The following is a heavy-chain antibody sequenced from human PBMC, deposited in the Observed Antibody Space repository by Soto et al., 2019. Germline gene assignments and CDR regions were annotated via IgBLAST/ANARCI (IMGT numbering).Heavy chain of an antibody. J-gene: IGHJ3*02. CDR3: ARHRIAARPSPFDI. CDR1: GFTFSSYW. CDR2: IKQDGSEK. D-gene: IGHD6-6*01. Sequence: EVQLVESGGGLVQPGGSLRLSCAASGFTFSSYWMSWVRQAPCKGLEWVANIKQDGSEKYYVDSVKGRFTISRDNAKNSLYLQMNSLRAEDTAVYYCARHRIAARPSPFDIWGQGTMVTVSS. V-gene: IGHV3-7*01.